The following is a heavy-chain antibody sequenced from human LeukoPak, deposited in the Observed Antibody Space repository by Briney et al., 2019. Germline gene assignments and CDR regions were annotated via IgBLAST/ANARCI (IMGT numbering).Heavy chain of an antibody. D-gene: IGHD3-10*01. Sequence: GGSLRLSCPASGFTFSSYSMNWVRQAPGRGLEWVSSISSSSSYIYYADSLKGRFTISRDNAKNSLYLQMNSLRAEDTAVYYCAKGWGTTAYDSGRNFDYWGQGTLVTVSS. CDR2: ISSSSSYI. CDR1: GFTFSSYS. V-gene: IGHV3-21*04. J-gene: IGHJ4*02. CDR3: AKGWGTTAYDSGRNFDY.